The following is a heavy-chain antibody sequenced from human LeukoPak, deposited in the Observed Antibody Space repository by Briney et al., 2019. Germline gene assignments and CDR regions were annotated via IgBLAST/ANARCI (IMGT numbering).Heavy chain of an antibody. D-gene: IGHD6-13*01. J-gene: IGHJ5*02. CDR2: INPYRGNT. CDR1: GYTFTNYD. Sequence: ASLKVSCKASGYTFTNYDIYWVRQAAGQGLEWMGWINPYRGNTGYAQKFQGRITITRNTSISTAYMELSSLRSEDTAVYYCARTQQLVLRSPLDPWGQGALVTVSS. CDR3: ARTQQLVLRSPLDP. V-gene: IGHV1-8*03.